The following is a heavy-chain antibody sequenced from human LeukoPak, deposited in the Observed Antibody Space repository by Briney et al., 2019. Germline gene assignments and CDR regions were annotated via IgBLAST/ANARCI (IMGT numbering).Heavy chain of an antibody. J-gene: IGHJ6*04. V-gene: IGHV1-18*04. Sequence: ASVKVSCKAAGYTFTSYGITLVRQAPGQGIEWMGWISAYNGNTNYAQRLQGRVTMTTDTPTRTDYMELRSLRSDDTAVYYCAGCPHKQWLVSYYYGMDVWGKGTTVTVSS. CDR2: ISAYNGNT. CDR3: AGCPHKQWLVSYYYGMDV. D-gene: IGHD5-12*01. CDR1: GYTFTSYG.